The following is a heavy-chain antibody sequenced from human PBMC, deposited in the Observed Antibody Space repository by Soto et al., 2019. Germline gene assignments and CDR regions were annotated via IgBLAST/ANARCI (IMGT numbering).Heavy chain of an antibody. J-gene: IGHJ3*02. CDR3: ARRRLDLDAFDI. Sequence: VESVTISCKVSGYSFTRYWIGWVLQMPGKGLEWMGIIYPGDSDTTYSPSFQGQVTISADKSISTAYLQWSSLKASDTAMYYCARRRLDLDAFDIWGQGTMVTVSS. V-gene: IGHV5-51*01. CDR2: IYPGDSDT. CDR1: GYSFTRYW.